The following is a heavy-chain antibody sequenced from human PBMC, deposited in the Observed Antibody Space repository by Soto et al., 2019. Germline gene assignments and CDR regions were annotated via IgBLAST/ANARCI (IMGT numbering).Heavy chain of an antibody. Sequence: PVGSLRLSCAASGFTFSSYAMSWVRQAPGKGLEWVSAISGSGGSTYYADSVKGRFTISRDNSKNTLYLQMNSLRAEDTAVYYCAKDGSSWYGYYFDYWGQGTLVTVSS. CDR2: ISGSGGST. V-gene: IGHV3-23*01. CDR1: GFTFSSYA. D-gene: IGHD6-13*01. J-gene: IGHJ4*02. CDR3: AKDGSSWYGYYFDY.